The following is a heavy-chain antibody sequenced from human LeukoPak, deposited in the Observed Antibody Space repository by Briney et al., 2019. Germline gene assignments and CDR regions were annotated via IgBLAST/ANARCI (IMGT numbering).Heavy chain of an antibody. Sequence: SETLSLACTVSGASISSTSYYWGWIRQPPGEGLEWIGSTYYRGTTYYNPSLKSRVTMSVDTSKNQFSLKLSSVTAADTAVYYCARDWNRYAYWGQGTLVTVSS. V-gene: IGHV4-39*07. D-gene: IGHD1-1*01. CDR3: ARDWNRYAY. J-gene: IGHJ4*02. CDR2: TYYRGTT. CDR1: GASISSTSYY.